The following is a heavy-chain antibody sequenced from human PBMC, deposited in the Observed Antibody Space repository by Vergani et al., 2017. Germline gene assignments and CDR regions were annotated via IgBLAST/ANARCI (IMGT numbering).Heavy chain of an antibody. CDR1: GFTFSSYS. Sequence: EVQLVESGGGLVKPGGSLRLSCAASGFTFSSYSMNWVRQAPGKGLEWVSSISSSSSYIYYADSVQGRFTISRDNAKKSLYLQTNSLRAEDTAVYYCAREGVSSYDPIPSHYYYYYMDVWGKGTTVTVSS. J-gene: IGHJ6*03. V-gene: IGHV3-21*01. CDR2: ISSSSSYI. D-gene: IGHD5-12*01. CDR3: AREGVSSYDPIPSHYYYYYMDV.